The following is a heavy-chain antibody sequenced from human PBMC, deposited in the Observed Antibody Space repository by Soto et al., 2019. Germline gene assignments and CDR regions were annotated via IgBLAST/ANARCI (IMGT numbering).Heavy chain of an antibody. V-gene: IGHV3-23*01. CDR1: GXTFSSYA. Sequence: LRLSCAASGXTFSSYAMSWVRQAPGKGLEWVSAISGSGGSTYYADSVKGRFTISRDNSKNTLYLQMNSLRAEDTAVYYCAKVGRYSSSSRGSWFDPWGQGTLVTVSS. D-gene: IGHD6-6*01. CDR3: AKVGRYSSSSRGSWFDP. J-gene: IGHJ5*02. CDR2: ISGSGGST.